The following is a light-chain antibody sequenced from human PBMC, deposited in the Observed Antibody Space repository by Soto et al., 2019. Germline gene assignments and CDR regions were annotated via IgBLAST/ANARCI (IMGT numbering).Light chain of an antibody. CDR1: QSLLYSDGNTY. V-gene: IGKV2-30*01. J-gene: IGKJ1*01. CDR2: KVS. Sequence: DVVMTQSPLSLPVTLGQPASISCRSSQSLLYSDGNTYLNWFQQKPGQSPRRLISKVSNRDSGVPDRFSGSGSDSDFTLKISTVVAKDVGVYYCLQATHWPRTFGQGTKVEIK. CDR3: LQATHWPRT.